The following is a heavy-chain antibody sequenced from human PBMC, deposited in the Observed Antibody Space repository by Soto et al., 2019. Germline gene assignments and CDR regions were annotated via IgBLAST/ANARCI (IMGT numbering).Heavy chain of an antibody. CDR2: INPSGGST. J-gene: IGHJ6*02. V-gene: IGHV1-46*01. D-gene: IGHD3-22*01. CDR3: TRGKWFPRGYGMDV. Sequence: ASVKVYYQASGYTFTSYYMHWVRQAPGQGLEWMGIINPSGGSTSYAQKSQGRVTMTRDTSTSTVYMELSSLRSEDTAVYYCTRGKWFPRGYGMDVWGRGTTVTVSS. CDR1: GYTFTSYY.